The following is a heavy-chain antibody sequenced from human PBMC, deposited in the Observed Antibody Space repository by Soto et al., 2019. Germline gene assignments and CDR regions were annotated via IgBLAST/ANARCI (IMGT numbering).Heavy chain of an antibody. CDR2: IIGSSESA. CDR1: GFIFGSYA. J-gene: IGHJ4*02. V-gene: IGHV3-23*01. CDR3: ATTGGVAAPDY. Sequence: EVQVLESGGGLVQPGGSLRLSCATSGFIFGSYAMSWVRQAPGKGLEWVSAIIGSSESAYYADSVKGRFTISRDNYRSTLYLQMNSLRVEDTAIYYCATTGGVAAPDYWGQGTLVTVSS. D-gene: IGHD1-1*01.